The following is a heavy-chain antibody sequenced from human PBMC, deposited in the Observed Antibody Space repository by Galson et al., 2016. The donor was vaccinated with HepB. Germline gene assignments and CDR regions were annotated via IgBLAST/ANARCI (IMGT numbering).Heavy chain of an antibody. D-gene: IGHD1-26*01. CDR2: ISYDGSNE. J-gene: IGHJ4*02. Sequence: LRLSCAVSGFSFSNYGMHWVRQAPGKGLEWVAVISYDGSNEYYRDSVKGRFTISRDSSKNTLYLQMNSLRTEDTAVYYCAKSAYSGTSGADYWGQGTLVTVSS. CDR3: AKSAYSGTSGADY. V-gene: IGHV3-30*18. CDR1: GFSFSNYG.